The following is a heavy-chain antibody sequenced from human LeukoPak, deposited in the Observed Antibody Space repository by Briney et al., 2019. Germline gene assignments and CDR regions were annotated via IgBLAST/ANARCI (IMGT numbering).Heavy chain of an antibody. CDR1: GYTFTGYY. J-gene: IGHJ4*02. CDR2: INPNSGGT. Sequence: WASVKVSCKASGYTFTGYYMHWVRQAPGQGLEWMGWINPNSGGTNYAQKFQGRVTMTRDTSISTAYMELSRLRSDDTAVYYCARVGSGYSSGWYLDWGQGTLVTVSS. CDR3: ARVGSGYSSGWYLD. V-gene: IGHV1-2*02. D-gene: IGHD6-19*01.